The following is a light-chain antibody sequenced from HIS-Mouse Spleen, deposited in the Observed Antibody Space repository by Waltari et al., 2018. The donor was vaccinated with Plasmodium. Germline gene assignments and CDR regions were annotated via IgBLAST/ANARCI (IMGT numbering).Light chain of an antibody. CDR1: SSDVVSYNL. V-gene: IGLV2-23*01. CDR2: EGS. CDR3: CSYAGSSTLV. J-gene: IGLJ2*01. Sequence: QSALTQPASVSGSPGQSITISCTGTSSDVVSYNLVSCYQQHPVKAPKLMIYEGSKRPSGVSNRFSGSKSGNTASLTISGLQAEDEADYYCCSYAGSSTLVFGGGTKLTVL.